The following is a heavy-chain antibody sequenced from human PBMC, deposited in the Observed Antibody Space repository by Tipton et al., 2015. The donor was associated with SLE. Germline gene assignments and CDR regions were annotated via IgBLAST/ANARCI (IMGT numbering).Heavy chain of an antibody. D-gene: IGHD7-27*01. CDR2: VYNSGTS. CDR3: ARGSATWGSHWFDP. J-gene: IGHJ5*02. CDR1: GGSIGNNQ. Sequence: TLSLTCTVSGGSIGNNQWSWIRQPAGRGLEWIGRVYNSGTSRYNPSLKSRVVVAMDASKNQVSLKVHSVTAADTAVYYCARGSATWGSHWFDPWGQGTPVTVSS. V-gene: IGHV4-4*07.